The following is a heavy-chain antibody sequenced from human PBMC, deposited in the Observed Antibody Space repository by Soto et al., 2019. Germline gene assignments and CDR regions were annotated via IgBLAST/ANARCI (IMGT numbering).Heavy chain of an antibody. CDR3: ARQIYDSDTGPNFQYYFDS. Sequence: PGGSLKISCNGSGYSFAGYWITLVREKPGKGLEWVGRIDPSDSQTYYSPSFRGHVTISVTKSITTVFLQWSSLRASDTAMYYCARQIYDSDTGPNFQYYFDSWGQGTPVTVSS. CDR2: IDPSDSQT. J-gene: IGHJ4*02. D-gene: IGHD3-22*01. V-gene: IGHV5-10-1*01. CDR1: GYSFAGYW.